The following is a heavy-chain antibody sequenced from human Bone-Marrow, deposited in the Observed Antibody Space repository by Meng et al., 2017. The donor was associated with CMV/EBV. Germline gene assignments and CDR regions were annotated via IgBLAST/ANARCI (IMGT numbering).Heavy chain of an antibody. D-gene: IGHD6-6*01. CDR1: GFTFSYYS. V-gene: IGHV3-48*04. Sequence: GGSLRLSCAASGFTFSYYSMNWVRQAPGKGLQWVSYINSLSSTIHYADSVKGRFTISRDNAKNSLYLQMNNLRAEDTAMYYCARKGSSSPTFDCWGQGTLVTVSS. CDR2: INSLSSTI. CDR3: ARKGSSSPTFDC. J-gene: IGHJ4*02.